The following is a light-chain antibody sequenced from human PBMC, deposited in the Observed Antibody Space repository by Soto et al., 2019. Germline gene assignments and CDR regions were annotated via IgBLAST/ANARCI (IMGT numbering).Light chain of an antibody. CDR1: SSNIGAGYD. CDR2: GNS. CDR3: LSYTASSTFV. J-gene: IGLJ1*01. Sequence: QSVLTQPPSVSGAPGQRVTISCTGSSSNIGAGYDVHWYQQLPGTAPKLLIYGNSNRPSAVSDRFSGSKSDNTASLTISGLQTEDEADYYCLSYTASSTFVFGTGTKLTVL. V-gene: IGLV1-40*01.